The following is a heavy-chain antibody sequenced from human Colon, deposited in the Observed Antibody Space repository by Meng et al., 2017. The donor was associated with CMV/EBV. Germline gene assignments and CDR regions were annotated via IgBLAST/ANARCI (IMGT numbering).Heavy chain of an antibody. J-gene: IGHJ4*02. CDR3: AREHYSNYDY. CDR2: ISSSGGTI. D-gene: IGHD4-11*01. Sequence: GESLKISCAASGFTFSDYYMSWIRQAPGKGLEWVSYISSSGGTIYYADSVKGRFTISRDNAKNSLYLQMNSLRAEDTAVYYCAREHYSNYDYWGQGTLVTVSS. CDR1: GFTFSDYY. V-gene: IGHV3-11*04.